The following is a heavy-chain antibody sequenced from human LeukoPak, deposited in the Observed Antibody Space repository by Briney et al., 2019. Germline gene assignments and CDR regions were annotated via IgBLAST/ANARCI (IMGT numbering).Heavy chain of an antibody. CDR3: ARDRDYYGSGGEDY. CDR1: GITFSSNG. D-gene: IGHD3-10*01. CDR2: IRYDGTKK. J-gene: IGHJ4*02. V-gene: IGHV3-30*02. Sequence: GGSLRLSCAASGITFSSNGMHWVRQAPGKGLEWVAFIRYDGTKKHYADSVKGRFTISRDNSKNTLYLQMNSLRAEDTAVYYCARDRDYYGSGGEDYWGQGTLVTVSS.